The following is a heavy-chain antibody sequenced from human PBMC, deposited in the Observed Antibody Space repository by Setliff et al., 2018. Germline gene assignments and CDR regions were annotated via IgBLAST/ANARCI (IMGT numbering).Heavy chain of an antibody. CDR1: GGSISSSSYY. CDR2: IYYSGST. Sequence: KSSETLSLTCTVSGGSISSSSYYWGWIRQSPGKGLEWIGYIYYSGSTNYNPSLKSRVSISLDTSKNQFSLQLSSVTAADTAVYYCARDGLGAFSLRSMDVWGKGTTVTVSS. J-gene: IGHJ6*04. D-gene: IGHD3-3*02. V-gene: IGHV4-61*01. CDR3: ARDGLGAFSLRSMDV.